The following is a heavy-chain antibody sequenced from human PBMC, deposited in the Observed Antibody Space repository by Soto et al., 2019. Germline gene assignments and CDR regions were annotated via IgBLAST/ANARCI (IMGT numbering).Heavy chain of an antibody. D-gene: IGHD3-22*01. CDR2: IYYSGST. J-gene: IGHJ6*02. CDR1: GGSISSGGYY. CDR3: ARGGYYYDSSGIPYYYGMDC. V-gene: IGHV4-31*03. Sequence: PSETLSLTCTVSGGSISSGGYYWSWIRQHPGQGLEWIGYIYYSGSTYYNPSLKSRFTISLDTSNNQCSLNLSSWIAPDTAVSYCARGGYYYDSSGIPYYYGMDCWGQGTTVTVSS.